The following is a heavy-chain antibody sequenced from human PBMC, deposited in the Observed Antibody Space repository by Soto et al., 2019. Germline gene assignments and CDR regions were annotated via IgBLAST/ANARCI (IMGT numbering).Heavy chain of an antibody. J-gene: IGHJ4*02. CDR2: ISNDGSNK. Sequence: QVHLVESGGGVVQPGRSLRLSCAASGFSFSTYGMHWVRQAPGKGLEWVAFISNDGSNKYYADSVQGRLTISKDNSKNTLYLQMNSLRAEDTAVYYCAKGFGNYSAFDYWGQGTLVTVSS. V-gene: IGHV3-30*18. CDR1: GFSFSTYG. D-gene: IGHD4-4*01. CDR3: AKGFGNYSAFDY.